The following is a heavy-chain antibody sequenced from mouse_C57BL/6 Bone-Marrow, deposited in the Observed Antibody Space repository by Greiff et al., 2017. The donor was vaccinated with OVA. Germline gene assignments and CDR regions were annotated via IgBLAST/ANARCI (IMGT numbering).Heavy chain of an antibody. J-gene: IGHJ3*01. CDR1: GYAFSSSW. D-gene: IGHD1-1*01. V-gene: IGHV1-82*01. CDR2: IYPGDGDT. Sequence: QVQLQQSGPELVKPGASVKISCKASGYAFSSSWMNWVKQRPGKGLEWIGRIYPGDGDTNYNGKFKGKATLTADKSSSTAYMQLSSLTSEDSAVDFCARDYYGSSGAYWGQGTLVTVSA. CDR3: ARDYYGSSGAY.